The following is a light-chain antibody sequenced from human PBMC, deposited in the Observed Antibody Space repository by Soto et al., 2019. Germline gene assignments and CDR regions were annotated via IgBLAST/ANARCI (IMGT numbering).Light chain of an antibody. CDR2: KAS. J-gene: IGKJ1*01. CDR3: QQYDSYPWT. Sequence: DIQMTQSPSTLSVSVGDRVTITCRASQTISSWLAWYQQKPGKAPKLLIFKASSLQTGVPSKFSGSGSGTEFTLTISSLQPDDFATYYCQQYDSYPWTFGQGTKVDI. V-gene: IGKV1-5*03. CDR1: QTISSW.